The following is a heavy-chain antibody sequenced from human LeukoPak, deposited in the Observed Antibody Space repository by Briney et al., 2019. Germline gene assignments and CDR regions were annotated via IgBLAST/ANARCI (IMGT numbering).Heavy chain of an antibody. V-gene: IGHV4-34*01. CDR3: ARGTNY. CDR2: INHSGST. CDR1: GGSFSGCY. Sequence: SETLSLTCAVYGGSFSGCYWSWIRQPPGKGLEWIGEINHSGSTNYNPSLKSRVTISVDTSKNQFSLKLSSVTAADTAVYYCARGTNYWGQGTLVTVSS. J-gene: IGHJ4*02.